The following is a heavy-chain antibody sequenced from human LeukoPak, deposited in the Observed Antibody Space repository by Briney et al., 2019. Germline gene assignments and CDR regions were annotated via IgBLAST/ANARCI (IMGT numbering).Heavy chain of an antibody. CDR1: GDSISLSFYY. J-gene: IGHJ6*03. Sequence: PSETLSLTCSVSGDSISLSFYYWGWIRQPPGKALEWIGSIYYSGSTFYNPSLKSRVTISVDTSKNQFSLKLSSVTAADTAVYYCARTANYYYNYMDVWGKGTTVTVSS. CDR3: ARTANYYYNYMDV. CDR2: IYYSGST. V-gene: IGHV4-39*07.